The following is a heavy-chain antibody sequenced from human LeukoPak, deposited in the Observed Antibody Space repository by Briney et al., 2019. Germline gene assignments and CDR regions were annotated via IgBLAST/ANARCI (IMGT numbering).Heavy chain of an antibody. CDR2: INHSGST. D-gene: IGHD1-26*01. J-gene: IGHJ4*02. Sequence: SETLSLTCAVYGGSFSGYYWSWIRQPPGKGLEWIGEINHSGSTNYNPSLKSRVTISVDTSKNQFSLKLSSVTAADTAVYYCARVEWELLNVFDYWGQGTLVTVSS. CDR1: GGSFSGYY. V-gene: IGHV4-34*01. CDR3: ARVEWELLNVFDY.